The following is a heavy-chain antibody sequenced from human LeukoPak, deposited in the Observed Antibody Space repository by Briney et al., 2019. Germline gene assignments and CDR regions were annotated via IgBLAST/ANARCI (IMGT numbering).Heavy chain of an antibody. J-gene: IGHJ4*02. CDR3: VWNSEHYFDF. CDR1: GFTFTNAW. D-gene: IGHD1-7*01. Sequence: PGGSLRLYCAASGFTFTNAWMIWLRQAPGKGLEWVVRIKNKGERETTDYAAPVKGRITISRDDSENTLFLQMHSLETEDTALYYCVWNSEHYFDFWGQGSLVTVSS. CDR2: IKNKGERETT. V-gene: IGHV3-15*01.